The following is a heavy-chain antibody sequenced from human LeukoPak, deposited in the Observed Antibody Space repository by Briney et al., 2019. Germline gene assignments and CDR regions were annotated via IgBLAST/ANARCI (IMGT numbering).Heavy chain of an antibody. CDR1: GGSFSGYY. J-gene: IGHJ6*03. D-gene: IGHD3-3*01. CDR3: ARHPAYYDFWSGYYGGYYYYMDV. Sequence: PSETLSLTCAVYGGSFSGYYWSWIRQPPGKGLEWIGEINHSGSTNYNPSLKSRVTISVDTSKNQFSLKLSSVTAADTAVYYCARHPAYYDFWSGYYGGYYYYMDVWGKGTTVTVSS. CDR2: INHSGST. V-gene: IGHV4-34*01.